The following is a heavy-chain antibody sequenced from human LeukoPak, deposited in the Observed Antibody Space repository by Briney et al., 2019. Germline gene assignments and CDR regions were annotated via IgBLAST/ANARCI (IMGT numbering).Heavy chain of an antibody. CDR2: IKQDGSDK. V-gene: IGHV3-7*01. J-gene: IGHJ4*02. Sequence: GGSLRLSCAASGFTFSSYWMSWIRQAPGKGLEWVANIKQDGSDKYYVDSVKGGFTISRDNAKNSLYLQMSSLTAEDTAVHYCARVEYCSGGSCYLVAYWGQGTLVTVSS. CDR1: GFTFSSYW. D-gene: IGHD2-15*01. CDR3: ARVEYCSGGSCYLVAY.